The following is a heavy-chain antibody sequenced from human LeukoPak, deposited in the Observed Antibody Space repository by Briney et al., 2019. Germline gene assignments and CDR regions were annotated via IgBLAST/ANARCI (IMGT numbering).Heavy chain of an antibody. CDR1: GGSFSGYY. CDR2: INHSGST. J-gene: IGHJ4*02. Sequence: SETLSLTCAVYGGSFSGYYWSWVRQPPGKGLEWIGEINHSGSTNNNPSLKSRITISVDTSKNQLSLKLSSVTAADTAVYYCACSNYYDSSGDATEELDYWGQGTLVTVSS. CDR3: ACSNYYDSSGDATEELDY. V-gene: IGHV4-34*01. D-gene: IGHD3-22*01.